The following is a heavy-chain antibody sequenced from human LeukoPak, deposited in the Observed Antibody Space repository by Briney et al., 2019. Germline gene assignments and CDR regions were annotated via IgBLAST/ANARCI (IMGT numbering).Heavy chain of an antibody. CDR3: ARVRGYGSGNYNDAFDI. D-gene: IGHD3-10*01. V-gene: IGHV1-18*01. Sequence: ASVKVSCKASAYPFTTYGISWVRQAPGQGLEWMGWISDYNGNTNYAQKLQGRVTMTTDTSTSTAYMELRSLGSDDTAVYYCARVRGYGSGNYNDAFDIWGQGTMVTVSS. CDR2: ISDYNGNT. CDR1: AYPFTTYG. J-gene: IGHJ3*02.